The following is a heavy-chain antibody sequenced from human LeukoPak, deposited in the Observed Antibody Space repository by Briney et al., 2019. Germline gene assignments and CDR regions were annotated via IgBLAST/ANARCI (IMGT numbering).Heavy chain of an antibody. CDR3: ARDFGARGWFDY. V-gene: IGHV3-7*01. D-gene: IGHD6-19*01. CDR1: GFTFRKHW. CDR2: IKEDGSEK. J-gene: IGHJ4*02. Sequence: GGSLRLSCAADGFTFRKHWMSWVRQAMGKGLECVAKIKEDGSEKHYVDSVKGRFTISRDNTKNSLYLQMNSLRAEDTAVYYCARDFGARGWFDYWGQGTLVTVSS.